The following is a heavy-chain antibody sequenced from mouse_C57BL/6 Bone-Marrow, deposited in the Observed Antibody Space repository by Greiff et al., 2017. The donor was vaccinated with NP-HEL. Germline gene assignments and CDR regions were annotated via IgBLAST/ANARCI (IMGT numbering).Heavy chain of an antibody. Sequence: EVHLVESGGDLVKPGGSLTLSCAASGFTFSSYGLSWVRQTPDQRLEWVATISSGGSYTYYPDSVKGRFTISRDNAKNTLYLQMSSLKSEDTAMYYCARPSYYGYAMDYWGQGTSVTVSS. CDR3: ARPSYYGYAMDY. D-gene: IGHD1-1*01. CDR2: ISSGGSYT. J-gene: IGHJ4*01. V-gene: IGHV5-6*01. CDR1: GFTFSSYG.